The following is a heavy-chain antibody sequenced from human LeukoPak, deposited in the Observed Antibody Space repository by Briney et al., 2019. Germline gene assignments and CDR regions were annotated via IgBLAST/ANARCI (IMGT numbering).Heavy chain of an antibody. J-gene: IGHJ4*02. CDR1: GFTFDDYA. Sequence: PGGSLRLSCAASGFTFDDYAMHWVRQAPGKGLEWVSLISWDGGSTYYADSVKGRFTISRDNSKNSLYLQMNSLRAEDTALYYCAKASVPYCSSTSCYGSHFDYWGQGTLVTVSS. D-gene: IGHD2-2*01. CDR3: AKASVPYCSSTSCYGSHFDY. V-gene: IGHV3-43D*04. CDR2: ISWDGGST.